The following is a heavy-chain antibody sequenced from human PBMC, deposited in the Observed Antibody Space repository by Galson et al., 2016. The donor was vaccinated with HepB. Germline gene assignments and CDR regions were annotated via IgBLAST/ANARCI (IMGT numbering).Heavy chain of an antibody. V-gene: IGHV4-61*02. CDR3: AREFTY. CDR2: IYASGIA. Sequence: TLSLTCSFSGGTISSYDLYWSWIRQPAGKDLEWIGRIYASGIAHYNPSLKSRVSMSIDTSKDQVSLKLTSVTAADTAVYYCAREFTYWGPGTLVTVSS. CDR1: GGTISSYDLY. J-gene: IGHJ4*02.